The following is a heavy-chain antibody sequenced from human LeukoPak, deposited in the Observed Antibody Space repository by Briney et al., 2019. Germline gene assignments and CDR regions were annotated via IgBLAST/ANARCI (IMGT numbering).Heavy chain of an antibody. J-gene: IGHJ5*02. CDR1: GFTFSTYA. D-gene: IGHD3-10*01. V-gene: IGHV3-30-3*01. CDR3: ARDRGGDWFDP. Sequence: TLRLSCVPSGFTFSTYAMHSVRQPPHKALEWVSVISYAGRHTYSAASVKGVFTIPRDNSKNTLYLQMNSLRAEDTAVYYCARDRGGDWFDPWGQGTLVTVSS. CDR2: ISYAGRHT.